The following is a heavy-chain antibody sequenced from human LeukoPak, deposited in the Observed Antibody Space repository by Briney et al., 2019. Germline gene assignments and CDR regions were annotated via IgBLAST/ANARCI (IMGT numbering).Heavy chain of an antibody. CDR1: GGSISSYY. CDR3: ARRGGDYDILTADPRGAFDI. J-gene: IGHJ3*02. D-gene: IGHD3-9*01. V-gene: IGHV4-59*01. Sequence: PSETLSLTCTVSGGSISSYYWSWIRQPPGKGLEWIGYIYYSGSTNYNPPLKSRVTISVDTSKNQFSLKLSSVTAADTAVYYCARRGGDYDILTADPRGAFDIWGQGTMVTVSS. CDR2: IYYSGST.